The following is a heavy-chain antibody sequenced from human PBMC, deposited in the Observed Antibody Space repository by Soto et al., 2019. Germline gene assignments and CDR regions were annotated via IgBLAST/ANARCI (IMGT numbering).Heavy chain of an antibody. CDR2: INHSGST. V-gene: IGHV4-34*01. Sequence: SETLSLTCAVYGGSFSGYYWSWIRQPPGKGLERIGEINHSGSTNYNPSLKSRITISVDTSKNQFSLKLSSVTAADTAVYYCARAHYGDYGYGMDVWGQGTTVTVSS. CDR3: ARAHYGDYGYGMDV. D-gene: IGHD4-17*01. CDR1: GGSFSGYY. J-gene: IGHJ6*02.